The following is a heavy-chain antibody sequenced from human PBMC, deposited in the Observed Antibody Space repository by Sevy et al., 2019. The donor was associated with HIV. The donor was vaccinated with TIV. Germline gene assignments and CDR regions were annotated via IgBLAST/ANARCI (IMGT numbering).Heavy chain of an antibody. J-gene: IGHJ6*02. Sequence: GSLRLSCAASGFTFSDYYMSWIRQAPGKGLEGVSYISSSGSTIYYADSVKGRFTISRDNAKNSLYLQMNSLRAEDTAVYYCARALGSGIGEYYYYYYGMDVWGQGTTVTVSS. CDR2: ISSSGSTI. CDR1: GFTFSDYY. V-gene: IGHV3-11*01. D-gene: IGHD3-10*01. CDR3: ARALGSGIGEYYYYYYGMDV.